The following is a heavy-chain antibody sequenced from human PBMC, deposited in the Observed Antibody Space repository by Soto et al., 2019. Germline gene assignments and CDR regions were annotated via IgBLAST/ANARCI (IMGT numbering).Heavy chain of an antibody. CDR3: VVVTAIHYYSDY. CDR2: IYYSGST. D-gene: IGHD2-21*02. CDR1: GGSISSSSYY. V-gene: IGHV4-39*01. Sequence: QLQLQESGPGLVKPSETLSLTCTVSGGSISSSSYYWGWIRQPPGKGLEWIGSIYYSGSTYYNPSLKSRVTISVDTSKIQFSLTLSSVTAADTAVYYWVVVTAIHYYSDYWGQGTLVTVSS. J-gene: IGHJ4*02.